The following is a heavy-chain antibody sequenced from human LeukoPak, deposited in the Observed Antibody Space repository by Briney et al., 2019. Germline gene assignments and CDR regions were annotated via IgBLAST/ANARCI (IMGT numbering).Heavy chain of an antibody. J-gene: IGHJ4*02. CDR1: GGSISSYY. V-gene: IGHV4-59*08. D-gene: IGHD6-19*01. Sequence: SETLSLTCTVSGGSISSYYWSWIRQPPGKGLEWIGYIYYSGSTNYNPSLKSRVTISVDTSKNQFSLKLSSVTAADTAVYYCARHCSSSGWYIDYWGQGTLVTVSS. CDR2: IYYSGST. CDR3: ARHCSSSGWYIDY.